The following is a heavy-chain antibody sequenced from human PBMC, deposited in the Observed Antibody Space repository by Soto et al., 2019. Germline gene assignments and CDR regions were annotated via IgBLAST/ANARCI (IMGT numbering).Heavy chain of an antibody. CDR3: AKDDRGRITIFGVVISQ. V-gene: IGHV3-23*01. D-gene: IGHD3-3*01. Sequence: EVQLLESGGGLVQPGGSLRLSCAASGFTFSSYAMSWVRQAPGKGLEWVSAISGSGGSTYYADSVRGRFTSSLDNSKNTLDMEMNSRRAEDTAVYYCAKDDRGRITIFGVVISQWGQGTLVTVSS. J-gene: IGHJ4*02. CDR1: GFTFSSYA. CDR2: ISGSGGST.